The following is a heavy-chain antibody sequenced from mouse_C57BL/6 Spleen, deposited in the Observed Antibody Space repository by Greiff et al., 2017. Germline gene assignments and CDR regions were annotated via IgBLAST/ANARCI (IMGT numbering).Heavy chain of an antibody. CDR2: IDPSDSYT. Sequence: QVQLQQPGAELVKPGASVKLSCKASGYTFTSYWMQWVKQRPGQGLEWIGEIDPSDSYTNYNQKFKGKVTLTVDTSSSTAYMQLSSLTSEDSAVYYCARGGSSGYVFAYWGQGTLVTVSA. J-gene: IGHJ3*01. CDR1: GYTFTSYW. V-gene: IGHV1-50*01. CDR3: ARGGSSGYVFAY. D-gene: IGHD3-2*02.